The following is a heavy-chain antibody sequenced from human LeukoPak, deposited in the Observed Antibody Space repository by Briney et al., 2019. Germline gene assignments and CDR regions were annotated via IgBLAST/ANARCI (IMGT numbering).Heavy chain of an antibody. J-gene: IGHJ4*02. D-gene: IGHD1-26*01. CDR1: GGSISSYD. CDR2: VYYSGST. CDR3: ARGSIVGATTYFDY. V-gene: IGHV4-59*01. Sequence: PSETLSLTCTVSGGSISSYDWRWIRQPPGKGLEWIGSVYYSGSTKYEPSIKSRVTISVDTSKNKFSLKLISVTTADTAVYYCARGSIVGATTYFDYWGQGTLVTVSS.